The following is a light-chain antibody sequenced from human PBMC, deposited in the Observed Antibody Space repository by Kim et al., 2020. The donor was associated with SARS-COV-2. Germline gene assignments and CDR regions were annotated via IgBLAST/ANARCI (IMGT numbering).Light chain of an antibody. V-gene: IGKV1-12*01. CDR2: AAS. Sequence: SASVDRVTITCRASQGISTWLAWYQQKPGKAPNLLIYAASSLQSGVPSRFSGSGSGTDFTLTISSLQPEDFATYFCQQADSFPWTFGQGTKVDIK. J-gene: IGKJ1*01. CDR3: QQADSFPWT. CDR1: QGISTW.